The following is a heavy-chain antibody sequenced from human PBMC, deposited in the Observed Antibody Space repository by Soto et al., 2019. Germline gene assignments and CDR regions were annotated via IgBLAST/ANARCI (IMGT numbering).Heavy chain of an antibody. Sequence: GGSLRLSCAASGFTFSSYAMHWVRQAPGKGLEWVAVISYDGSNKYYADSVKGRFTISRDNSKNTLYLQMNSLRAEDTAVYNCARSNRLDQYQHYYDSSGPLDYWGQGTLVTVSS. CDR2: ISYDGSNK. J-gene: IGHJ4*02. CDR3: ARSNRLDQYQHYYDSSGPLDY. CDR1: GFTFSSYA. D-gene: IGHD3-22*01. V-gene: IGHV3-30-3*01.